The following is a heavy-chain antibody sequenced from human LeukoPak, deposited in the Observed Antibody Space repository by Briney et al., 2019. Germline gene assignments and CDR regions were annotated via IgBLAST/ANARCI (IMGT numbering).Heavy chain of an antibody. J-gene: IGHJ4*02. CDR3: ARGLTYFDY. Sequence: SETLSLTCAVYGGSFSGYYWSWIRQPPGKGLEWIGEINHSGSTNYNPSLKSRATISVDTSKNQFSLKLSSVTAADTAVYYCARGLTYFDYWGQGTLVTVSS. CDR2: INHSGST. V-gene: IGHV4-34*01. CDR1: GGSFSGYY.